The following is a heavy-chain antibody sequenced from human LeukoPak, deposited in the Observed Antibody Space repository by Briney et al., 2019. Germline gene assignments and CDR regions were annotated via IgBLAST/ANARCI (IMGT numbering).Heavy chain of an antibody. Sequence: GESLEISCQGSGSNFTSYWIGGGRPVPGKGLGWMGIIYPGDSDTRYRPSFQGQVTISADKSISTAYLQWSSLKASDTAMYYCARPLTYYYDSSGYGDAFDIWGQGTMVTVSS. CDR3: ARPLTYYYDSSGYGDAFDI. CDR1: GSNFTSYW. V-gene: IGHV5-51*01. J-gene: IGHJ3*02. D-gene: IGHD3-22*01. CDR2: IYPGDSDT.